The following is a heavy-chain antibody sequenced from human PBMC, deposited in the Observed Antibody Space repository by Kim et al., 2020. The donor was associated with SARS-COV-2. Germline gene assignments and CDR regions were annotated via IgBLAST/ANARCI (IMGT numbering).Heavy chain of an antibody. CDR1: GYTFSSYW. Sequence: GESLKISCKGSGYTFSSYWISWVRQMPGKGLEWMGRIDPSDSYTNYSPSFQGHVTISADKSISAAYLQWSSLKASDTAIYYCLTHAKLSDVFYYGMDVRG. J-gene: IGHJ6*02. V-gene: IGHV5-10-1*01. CDR2: IDPSDSYT. D-gene: IGHD5-18*01. CDR3: LTHAKLSDVFYYGMDV.